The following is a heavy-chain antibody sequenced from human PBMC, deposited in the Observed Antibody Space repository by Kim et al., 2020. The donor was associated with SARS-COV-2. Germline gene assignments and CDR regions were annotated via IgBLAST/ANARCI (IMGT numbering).Heavy chain of an antibody. D-gene: IGHD3-10*01. CDR3: ARGGKYYYSSGSRKFDY. J-gene: IGHJ4*02. V-gene: IGHV1-18*01. CDR1: GYTFTNYG. Sequence: ASVKVSCKASGYTFTNYGINWVRQAPGQGLEWMGWISAFNGNTNFGQNLRDRITMTTDTSTYTAYMELRNLRSDDTAVYYCARGGKYYYSSGSRKFDYWGQGTLVTVSP. CDR2: ISAFNGNT.